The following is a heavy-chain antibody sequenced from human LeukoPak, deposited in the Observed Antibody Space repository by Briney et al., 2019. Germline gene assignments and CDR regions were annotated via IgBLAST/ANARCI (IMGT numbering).Heavy chain of an antibody. V-gene: IGHV3-30-3*01. CDR2: ISYDRSNK. D-gene: IGHD3-22*01. J-gene: IGHJ4*02. CDR1: GFTFSDHY. CDR3: ARDGHDSSGRGGY. Sequence: QPGGSLRLSCAASGFTFSDHYMDWVRQAPGKGLEWVAVISYDRSNKYYADSVKGRFTISRDNSKNTLYLQVNSLRAEDTAVYYCARDGHDSSGRGGYWGQGTLVTVSS.